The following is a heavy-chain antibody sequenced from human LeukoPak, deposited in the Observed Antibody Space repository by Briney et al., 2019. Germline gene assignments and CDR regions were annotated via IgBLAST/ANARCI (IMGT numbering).Heavy chain of an antibody. CDR3: VTYFRGGSTARYYFDN. D-gene: IGHD3-16*01. Sequence: GGSLRLSCAASGFTFSDYAMAWVRQAPEKGLDWLAVLTSADATYNSASVQARFTISRHNSKNTVFLKMNSLRAEDTALYYCVTYFRGGSTARYYFDNWGRGTLVTVSS. CDR1: GFTFSDYA. CDR2: LTSADAT. J-gene: IGHJ4*02. V-gene: IGHV3-23*01.